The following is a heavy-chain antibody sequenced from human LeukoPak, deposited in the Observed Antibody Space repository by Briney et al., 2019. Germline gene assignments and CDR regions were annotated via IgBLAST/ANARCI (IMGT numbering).Heavy chain of an antibody. J-gene: IGHJ4*02. D-gene: IGHD3-9*01. Sequence: GGSLRLSCAASGFTFSSYAMSWVRQAPGKGLEWVSAISGSGGSTYYADSVKGRFTISRDNSKNTLYLQMNSLRAEDTAVYYCAKTQILRYFDWLLYYDYWGQGTLVTVSS. CDR2: ISGSGGST. CDR1: GFTFSSYA. V-gene: IGHV3-23*01. CDR3: AKTQILRYFDWLLYYDY.